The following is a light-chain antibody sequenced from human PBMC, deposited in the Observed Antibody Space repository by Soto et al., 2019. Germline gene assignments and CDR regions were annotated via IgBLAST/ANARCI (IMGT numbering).Light chain of an antibody. CDR2: DNN. V-gene: IGLV1-51*01. J-gene: IGLJ1*01. Sequence: QSVLTQPPSVSAAPGQKVTISCSGSSSNIKNNYVSWYQQLPGTAPKVLIYDNNKRPSGIPDRFSGSKSGTSATLGITGLQTGDEADYYCGTWDSSLSSDVFGTGTKVTVL. CDR1: SSNIKNNY. CDR3: GTWDSSLSSDV.